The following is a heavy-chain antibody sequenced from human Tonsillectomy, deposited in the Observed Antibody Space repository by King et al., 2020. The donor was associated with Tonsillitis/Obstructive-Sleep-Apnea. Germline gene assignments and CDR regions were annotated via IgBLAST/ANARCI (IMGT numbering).Heavy chain of an antibody. CDR2: ISAYNGNT. J-gene: IGHJ5*02. CDR3: AREPPSLYYDCWSGEALRGNWFDP. D-gene: IGHD3-3*01. CDR1: GYTFTSYG. V-gene: IGHV1-18*01. Sequence: QLVQSGAEVKKPGASVKVSCKASGYTFTSYGISWVRQAPGQGLEWMGWISAYNGNTNYAQKLQGRVTMTTDTSTSTAYMGLRSLRSDDTAVYYCAREPPSLYYDCWSGEALRGNWFDPWGQGTLVTVSS.